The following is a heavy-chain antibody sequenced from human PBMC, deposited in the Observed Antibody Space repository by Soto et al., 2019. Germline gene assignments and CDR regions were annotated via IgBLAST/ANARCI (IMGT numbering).Heavy chain of an antibody. CDR3: ARDAAVGLFDY. J-gene: IGHJ4*02. V-gene: IGHV1-18*01. CDR1: GYTVPSYG. CDR2: ISAYNGNT. D-gene: IGHD1-26*01. Sequence: QVQVVQSGAEVKKPGASVKVSCKASGYTVPSYGISWVRQAPGQGLEWMGWISAYNGNTNYAQKRQGRVTMTTDTSTSTAYMELRSLRSDDSAVYYCARDAAVGLFDYWGQGTLVTVSS.